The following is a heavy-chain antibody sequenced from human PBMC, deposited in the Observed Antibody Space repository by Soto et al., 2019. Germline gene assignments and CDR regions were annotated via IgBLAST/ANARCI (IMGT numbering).Heavy chain of an antibody. CDR3: ARDRRQFNYAPLFYYYYGMDV. CDR1: GFTFSSYG. Sequence: GGSLRLSCAASGFTFSSYGMHWVRQAPGKGLEWVAVIWYDGSNKYYADSVKGRFTISRDNSKNTLYLQMNSLRAEDTAVYYCARDRRQFNYAPLFYYYYGMDVWGQGTTVTVSS. D-gene: IGHD2-2*01. V-gene: IGHV3-33*01. J-gene: IGHJ6*02. CDR2: IWYDGSNK.